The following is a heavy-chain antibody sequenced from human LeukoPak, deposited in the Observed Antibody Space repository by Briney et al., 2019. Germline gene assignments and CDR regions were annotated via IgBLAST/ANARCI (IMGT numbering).Heavy chain of an antibody. CDR2: ISTSSSYI. J-gene: IGHJ5*02. D-gene: IGHD4-17*01. CDR3: ARDSETVTSTSSWFDP. V-gene: IGHV3-11*06. Sequence: GGSLRLSCAASGFTFSDYYMSWIRQAPGKGLEWVSSISTSSSYIYYADSVKGRFTISRDNARNSLYLQMNSLRAEDTAVYYCARDSETVTSTSSWFDPWGQGTLVTVSS. CDR1: GFTFSDYY.